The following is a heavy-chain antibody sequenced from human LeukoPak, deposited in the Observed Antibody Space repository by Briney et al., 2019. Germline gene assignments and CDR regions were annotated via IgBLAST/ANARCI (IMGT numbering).Heavy chain of an antibody. V-gene: IGHV3-7*03. CDR2: IKQDGSEK. CDR3: AKGNYYGSGSYYSPHNDAFDI. J-gene: IGHJ3*02. Sequence: GGSLRLSCAASGFTFSSYWMSWVRQAPGKGLEWVANIKQDGSEKYYVDSVKGRFTISRDNAKNTLYLQMNSLRAEDTAVYYCAKGNYYGSGSYYSPHNDAFDIWGQGTMVTVSS. CDR1: GFTFSSYW. D-gene: IGHD3-10*01.